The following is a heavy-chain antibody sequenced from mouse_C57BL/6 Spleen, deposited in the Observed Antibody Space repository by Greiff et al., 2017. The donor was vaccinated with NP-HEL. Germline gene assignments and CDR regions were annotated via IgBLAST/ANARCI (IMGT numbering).Heavy chain of an antibody. Sequence: EVKLVESGGGLVQPGGSLSLSCAASGFTFTDYYMSWVRQPPGKALEWLGFIRNKANGYTTEYSASVKGRFTISRDNSQSILYLQMNALRAEDRATYYCARLGRGNYFGYWGQGTTLTVSS. CDR1: GFTFTDYY. CDR3: ARLGRGNYFGY. V-gene: IGHV7-3*01. CDR2: IRNKANGYTT. D-gene: IGHD4-1*01. J-gene: IGHJ2*01.